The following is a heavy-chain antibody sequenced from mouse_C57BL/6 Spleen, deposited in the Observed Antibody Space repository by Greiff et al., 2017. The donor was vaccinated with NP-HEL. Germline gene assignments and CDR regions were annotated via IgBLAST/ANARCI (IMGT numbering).Heavy chain of an antibody. J-gene: IGHJ1*03. CDR1: GYSITSGYY. V-gene: IGHV3-6*01. D-gene: IGHD1-1*01. CDR3: ARDPLITTVVGYWYFDV. CDR2: ISYDGSN. Sequence: EVKLMESGPGLVKPSQSLSLTCSVTGYSITSGYYWNWIRQFPGNKLEWMGYISYDGSNNYNPSLKNRISITRDTSKNQFFLKLNSVTTEDTATYYCARDPLITTVVGYWYFDVWGTGTTVTVSS.